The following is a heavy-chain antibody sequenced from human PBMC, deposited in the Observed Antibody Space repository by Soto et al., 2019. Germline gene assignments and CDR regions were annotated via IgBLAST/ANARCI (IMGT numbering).Heavy chain of an antibody. CDR1: GFSLSTSGVG. Sequence: QITLKESGPTLVKPTQTLTLTCTCSGFSLSTSGVGVGWIRQPPGKALEWLALIYWDDDKRYSSSLNSRLTNTKDNSKNQVVLTMTNMDPVDRATYYCAHSRRPRLLDYWVQGSLVTVCS. D-gene: IGHD6-6*01. V-gene: IGHV2-5*02. J-gene: IGHJ4*02. CDR2: IYWDDDK. CDR3: AHSRRPRLLDY.